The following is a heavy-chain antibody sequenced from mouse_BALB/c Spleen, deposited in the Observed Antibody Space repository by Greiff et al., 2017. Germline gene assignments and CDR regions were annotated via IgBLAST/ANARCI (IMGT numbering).Heavy chain of an antibody. CDR2: ISYSGST. CDR1: GYSITSDYA. V-gene: IGHV3-2*02. D-gene: IGHD2-12*01. Sequence: VQLKESGPGLVKPSQSLSLTCTVTGYSITSDYAWNWIRQFPGNKLEWMGYISYSGSTSYNPSLKSRISITRDTSKNQFFLQLNSVTTEDTATYYCARSIVDDWGQGTTLTVSS. J-gene: IGHJ2*01. CDR3: ARSIVDD.